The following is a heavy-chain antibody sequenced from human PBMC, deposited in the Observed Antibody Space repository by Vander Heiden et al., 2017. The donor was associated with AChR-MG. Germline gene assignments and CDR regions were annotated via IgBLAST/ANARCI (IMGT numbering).Heavy chain of an antibody. CDR1: GGSISSGGYS. D-gene: IGHD3-3*01. CDR3: ARAAPGYDFWSGYYFDY. Sequence: QLQLQESGSGLVKPSQTLSLTCAVPGGSISSGGYSWSWIRQPPGKGLGWIGYIYHSGSTYYNPSLKSRVTISVDRSKNQFSLKLSSVTAADTAVYYCARAAPGYDFWSGYYFDYWGQGTLVTVSS. V-gene: IGHV4-30-2*01. CDR2: IYHSGST. J-gene: IGHJ4*02.